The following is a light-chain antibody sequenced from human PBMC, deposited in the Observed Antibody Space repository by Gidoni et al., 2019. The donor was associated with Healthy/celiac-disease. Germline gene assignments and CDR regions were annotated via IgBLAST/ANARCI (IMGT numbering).Light chain of an antibody. V-gene: IGKV1-27*01. J-gene: IGKJ1*01. Sequence: DIPLTHSPPSLSASVRDRVTITCRASQGISNYLAWDQQKPGKVPKLLIYAASTLQSGVPSRFSGSGSGTDFTHTISSLQPEDVETYYCQKYNSARPWTFGQGTKVEIK. CDR3: QKYNSARPWT. CDR2: AAS. CDR1: QGISNY.